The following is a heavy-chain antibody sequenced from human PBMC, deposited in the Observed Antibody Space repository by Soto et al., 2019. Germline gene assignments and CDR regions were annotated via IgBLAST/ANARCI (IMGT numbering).Heavy chain of an antibody. CDR2: ISHDGSKT. CDR1: GFTFTWFG. CDR3: AKPSAYHYDSSGYSPFDF. J-gene: IGHJ4*02. Sequence: QVQLVESGGGVVQPGRSLRLSCEASGFTFTWFGIHWVRQAPGKGLEWVALISHDGSKTDYANSVKGRFTVSRDNSKRLLYLEMNSLRADDTAVYFCAKPSAYHYDSSGYSPFDFWGQGTLVTVSS. V-gene: IGHV3-30*18. D-gene: IGHD3-22*01.